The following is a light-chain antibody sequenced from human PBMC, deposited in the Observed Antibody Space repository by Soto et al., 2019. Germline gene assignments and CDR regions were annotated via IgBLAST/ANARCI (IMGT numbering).Light chain of an antibody. CDR3: QQYNNWPLYT. CDR2: GAS. CDR1: QSVNSH. J-gene: IGKJ2*01. V-gene: IGKV3-15*01. Sequence: IVMTQSPATLPVSPGERATLSCRTSQSVNSHLAWYQHKPGQAPRLLIYGASSRATGIPTRFSGSGSGTEFTLTIDSLQSEDFAIYFCQQYNNWPLYTFGQGTKLEI.